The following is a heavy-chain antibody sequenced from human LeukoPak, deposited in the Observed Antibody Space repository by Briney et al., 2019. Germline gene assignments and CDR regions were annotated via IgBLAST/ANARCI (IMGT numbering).Heavy chain of an antibody. V-gene: IGHV4-39*02. CDR3: ARDYSNQRGFDY. CDR2: IYYSGST. J-gene: IGHJ4*02. Sequence: SETLSLTRTVSGGSISSSSYYWGWIRQPPGTGLEWIGSIYYSGSTYYNPSLKSRVTISVDTSKNQFSLKLSSVTAADTAVYYCARDYSNQRGFDYWGQGTLVTVSS. D-gene: IGHD4-11*01. CDR1: GGSISSSSYY.